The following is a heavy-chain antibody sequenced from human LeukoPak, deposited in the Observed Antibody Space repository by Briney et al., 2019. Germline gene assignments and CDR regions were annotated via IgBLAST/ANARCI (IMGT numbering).Heavy chain of an antibody. V-gene: IGHV1-24*01. D-gene: IGHD2-2*01. CDR3: ALDYCSSTSCYDY. CDR1: GYTLTELS. CDR2: FDPEDGET. Sequence: ASVKVSCKVSGYTLTELSMHWVRQAPGKGLEWMGGFDPEDGETIYAQKFQGRVTMTTDTSTSTAYMELRSLRSDDTAVYYCALDYCSSTSCYDYWGQGTLVTVSS. J-gene: IGHJ4*02.